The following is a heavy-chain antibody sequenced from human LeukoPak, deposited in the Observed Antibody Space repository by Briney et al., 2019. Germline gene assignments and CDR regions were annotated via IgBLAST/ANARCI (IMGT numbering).Heavy chain of an antibody. J-gene: IGHJ4*02. V-gene: IGHV4-34*01. CDR2: INHSGST. CDR3: ARHLALGESYFDY. CDR1: GGSFSGYY. D-gene: IGHD3-16*01. Sequence: SETLSLTCAVYGGSFSGYYWSWIRQPPGEGLEWIGEINHSGSTNYDPSLKSRVTISVDTSKNQFSLKLSSVTAADTAVYYCARHLALGESYFDYWGQGTLVTVSS.